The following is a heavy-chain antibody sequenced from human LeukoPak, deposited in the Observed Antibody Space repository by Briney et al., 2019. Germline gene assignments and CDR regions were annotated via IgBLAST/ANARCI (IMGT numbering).Heavy chain of an antibody. CDR2: ISSSSSYI. Sequence: GGSLRLSCAASGFTFSSYSMNWVRQAPGKGLEWVSSISSSSSYIYYADSVKGRFTIPRDNAKNSLYLQMNSLRAEDTAVYYCARVGTSDAFDIWGQGTMVTVSS. D-gene: IGHD4-23*01. V-gene: IGHV3-21*01. J-gene: IGHJ3*02. CDR1: GFTFSSYS. CDR3: ARVGTSDAFDI.